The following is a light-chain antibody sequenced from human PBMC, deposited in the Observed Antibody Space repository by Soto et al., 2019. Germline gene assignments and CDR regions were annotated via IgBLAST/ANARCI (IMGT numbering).Light chain of an antibody. J-gene: IGKJ1*01. CDR3: MQATRFPRT. CDR2: KIS. Sequence: DVVMTQTPLSSPVTLGQPASISCRSSQNLLHSNGNTYLGWLQQRPGQPPRPLIYKISNRFSGVPDRFTGSVGGAAFALKVSWVEPEDLAIDICMQATRFPRTCGQGTMAEI. CDR1: QNLLHSNGNTY. V-gene: IGKV2-24*01.